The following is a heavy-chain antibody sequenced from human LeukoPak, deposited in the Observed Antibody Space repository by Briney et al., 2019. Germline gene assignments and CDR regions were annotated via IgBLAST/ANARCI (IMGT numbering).Heavy chain of an antibody. D-gene: IGHD2-15*01. J-gene: IGHJ6*03. Sequence: PGGSLRLSCAASGFTSSDYYMAWMRQAPGKGLEWASYIGDSGSTIFYADSVKGRFTISRGDPKNSLYLQMNSLRAEDTALYYCARAPGHCSGGICPTYYYHMDVWGKGTTVTVSS. CDR1: GFTSSDYY. CDR3: ARAPGHCSGGICPTYYYHMDV. CDR2: IGDSGSTI. V-gene: IGHV3-11*04.